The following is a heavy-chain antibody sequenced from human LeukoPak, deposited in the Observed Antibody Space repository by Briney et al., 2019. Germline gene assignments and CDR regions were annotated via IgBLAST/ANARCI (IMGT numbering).Heavy chain of an antibody. J-gene: IGHJ4*02. Sequence: PGGSLRLSCAASGFTFSNYAMSWVRQAPGKGLEWVSAISGSGGSTYYADSVKGRFTISRDNSKNTLYLQMNSLGAEDTAVYYCAKDGMATISYYFDYWGQGTLVTVSS. CDR1: GFTFSNYA. D-gene: IGHD5-24*01. CDR3: AKDGMATISYYFDY. V-gene: IGHV3-23*01. CDR2: ISGSGGST.